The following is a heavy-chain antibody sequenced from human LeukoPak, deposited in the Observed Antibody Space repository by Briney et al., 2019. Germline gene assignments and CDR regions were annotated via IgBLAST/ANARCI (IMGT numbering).Heavy chain of an antibody. CDR3: AKDFVPRGGSYFPGLDY. CDR2: ISNSGDRT. D-gene: IGHD1-26*01. CDR1: GFTFSSYA. J-gene: IGHJ4*02. Sequence: GGSLRLSCAASGFTFSSYAMNWVRQAPGKGLEWVSTISNSGDRTYYADSVKGRFTISRDNSKNTLYLQMNSLRTEDTAVYYCAKDFVPRGGSYFPGLDYWGQGTLVIVSS. V-gene: IGHV3-23*01.